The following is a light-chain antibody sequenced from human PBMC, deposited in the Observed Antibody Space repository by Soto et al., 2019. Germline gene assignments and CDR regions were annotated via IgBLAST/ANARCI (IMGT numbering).Light chain of an antibody. J-gene: IGLJ1*01. CDR3: TSYTRDTALV. V-gene: IGLV2-14*01. CDR1: GSDVGTYNY. Sequence: QSALTQPASVSGSPGQSITISCTGTGSDVGTYNYVSWYQHHPGKAPKLIIYEVSNRPSGVSNRFSGSKSGSTASLTISGLQAEDEADYHCTSYTRDTALVFGTGTKVTVL. CDR2: EVS.